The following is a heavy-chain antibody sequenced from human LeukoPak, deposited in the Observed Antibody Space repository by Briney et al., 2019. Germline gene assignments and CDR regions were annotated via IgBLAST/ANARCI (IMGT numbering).Heavy chain of an antibody. CDR2: ITGSGANI. J-gene: IGHJ4*02. V-gene: IGHV3-23*01. CDR1: GFTFSNYG. CDR3: ARDEGIEGYFDY. Sequence: HSGGSLRLSCAASGFTFSNYGMTWVRQAPGKGLDWVSAITGSGANIYYADSVRGRFTISRDSSKSTLYLQMNSLRSEDTAVYYCARDEGIEGYFDYWGQGTLVTVSS.